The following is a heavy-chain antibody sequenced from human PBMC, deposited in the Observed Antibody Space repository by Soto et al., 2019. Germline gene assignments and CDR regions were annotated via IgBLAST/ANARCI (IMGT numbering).Heavy chain of an antibody. J-gene: IGHJ6*02. V-gene: IGHV1-3*01. CDR3: ARDEDSSGYIDYYYGMEV. CDR2: INAGNGNT. Sequence: ASVKVSCKASGYTFTSYAMHWVRQAPGQRLEWMGWINAGNGNTKYSQKFQGRVTITRDTSASTAYMELSSLRSEDTAVYYCARDEDSSGYIDYYYGMEVWGQGTTVTVSS. CDR1: GYTFTSYA. D-gene: IGHD3-22*01.